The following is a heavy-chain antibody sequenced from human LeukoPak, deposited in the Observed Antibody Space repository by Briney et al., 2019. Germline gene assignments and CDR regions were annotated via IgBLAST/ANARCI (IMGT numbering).Heavy chain of an antibody. J-gene: IGHJ4*02. Sequence: ASVKVSCKASGYRLSYYGISWVRQAPGQGLEWMGWINAYTGNTNYAQKLQGRVTMTTDTSTSTAYMELRSLRSDDTAVYYCAKGDYYDRSGYYSGDYWGQGTLVTVSS. CDR2: INAYTGNT. D-gene: IGHD3-22*01. CDR1: GYRLSYYG. V-gene: IGHV1-18*01. CDR3: AKGDYYDRSGYYSGDY.